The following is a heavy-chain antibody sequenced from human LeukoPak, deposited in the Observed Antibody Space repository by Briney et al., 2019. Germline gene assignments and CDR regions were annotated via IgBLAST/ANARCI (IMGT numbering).Heavy chain of an antibody. J-gene: IGHJ6*02. V-gene: IGHV1-69*04. CDR3: ASSLTYYDILTGLNYYYYGMDV. D-gene: IGHD3-9*01. CDR1: AGTFSSYA. CDR2: IIPILGIA. Sequence: SVKVSCKASAGTFSSYAVSWVRQAPGQGLEWMGRIIPILGIANYAQKFQGRVTITADKSTSTAYMELSSLRSEDTAVYYCASSLTYYDILTGLNYYYYGMDVWGQGTTVTVSS.